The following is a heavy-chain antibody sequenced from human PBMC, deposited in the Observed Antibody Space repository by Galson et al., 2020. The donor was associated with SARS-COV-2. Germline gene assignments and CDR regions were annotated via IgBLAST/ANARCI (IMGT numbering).Heavy chain of an antibody. CDR1: GLIFSDYY. Sequence: KIGESLKISCTASGLIFSDYYMTWIRQAQGKGLEWISYISPSSDYTNYADSVRGRFTISRDNTKTSLFLHMDSLRAEDTAVYSCAGSHKNFWYNFDNWGQGALVTVSS. V-gene: IGHV3-11*03. D-gene: IGHD6-13*01. CDR2: ISPSSDYT. J-gene: IGHJ4*02. CDR3: AGSHKNFWYNFDN.